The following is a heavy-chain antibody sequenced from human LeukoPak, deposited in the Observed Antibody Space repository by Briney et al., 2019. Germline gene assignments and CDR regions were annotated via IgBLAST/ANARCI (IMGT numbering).Heavy chain of an antibody. CDR1: GGSFSGYY. V-gene: IGHV4-34*01. D-gene: IGHD3-22*01. CDR2: INHSGST. J-gene: IGHJ4*02. CDR3: AGRPYDSSGLDY. Sequence: PSETLSLTRAVYGGSFSGYYWSWIHQPPGKGLEWIGEINHSGSTNYNPSLRSRVTISVDTSKNQFSLKLCSVTAADTAVYYCAGRPYDSSGLDYWGQGTLVTVSS.